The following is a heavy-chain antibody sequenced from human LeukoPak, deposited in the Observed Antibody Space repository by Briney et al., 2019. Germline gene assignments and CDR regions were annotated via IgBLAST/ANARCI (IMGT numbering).Heavy chain of an antibody. CDR2: IYTSGST. V-gene: IGHV4-61*02. Sequence: SETLSLTCTVSGGSISSGSYYWGWVRQPAGRGREWLGLIYTSGSTNYNPSQKGRVTISVDTSKNQFTRKLSSVTAADTAVYYCAREALRITIFGVVNINLYYYYMDVWGKGTTVTVSS. J-gene: IGHJ6*03. D-gene: IGHD3-3*01. CDR1: GGSISSGSYY. CDR3: AREALRITIFGVVNINLYYYYMDV.